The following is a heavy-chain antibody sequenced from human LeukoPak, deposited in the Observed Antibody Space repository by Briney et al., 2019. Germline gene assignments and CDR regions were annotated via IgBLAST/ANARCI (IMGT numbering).Heavy chain of an antibody. D-gene: IGHD1-1*01. Sequence: SETLSLTCTVSGGSMSSYYWMWIRQPPGKGLEWIGSISYNGKTNHNPSLKSRFTISVDTSKNQFSLKLSSVTAADTAVYYCTRVGPTLHWNPDYWGQGTLVTVSS. CDR1: GGSMSSYY. J-gene: IGHJ4*02. CDR3: TRVGPTLHWNPDY. CDR2: ISYNGKT. V-gene: IGHV4-59*01.